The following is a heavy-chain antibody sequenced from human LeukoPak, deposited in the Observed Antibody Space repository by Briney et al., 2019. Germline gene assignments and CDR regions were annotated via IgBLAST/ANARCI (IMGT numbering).Heavy chain of an antibody. CDR2: IRDSGDRT. CDR3: ARSYSRESSGWYYFDY. V-gene: IGHV3-23*01. D-gene: IGHD6-19*01. CDR1: GFTFNSYG. J-gene: IGHJ4*02. Sequence: GGSLRLSCAASGFTFNSYGMSWVRRAPGKGLEWVSTIRDSGDRTYYADSVKGRFTISRDNSKSTLYLQMNSLRDEDTAVYYCARSYSRESSGWYYFDYWGQGTLVTVSS.